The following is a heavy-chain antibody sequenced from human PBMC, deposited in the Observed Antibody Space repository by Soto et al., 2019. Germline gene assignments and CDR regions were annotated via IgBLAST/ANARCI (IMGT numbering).Heavy chain of an antibody. V-gene: IGHV1-8*01. Sequence: QVQLVQSGAEVKKPGASVKVSCKASGYTFTSYDINWVRQATGQGLEWMGWMNPNSGNTGYAQKFKGRVTMTRNTSISTAYMELSSLRSEDTAVYYCARRGYSSSWYYYYYYMDVWGKGTTVTVSS. J-gene: IGHJ6*03. CDR2: MNPNSGNT. CDR1: GYTFTSYD. CDR3: ARRGYSSSWYYYYYYMDV. D-gene: IGHD6-13*01.